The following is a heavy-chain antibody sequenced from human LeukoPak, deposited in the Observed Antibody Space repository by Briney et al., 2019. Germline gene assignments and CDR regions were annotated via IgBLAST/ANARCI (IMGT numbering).Heavy chain of an antibody. D-gene: IGHD1-7*01. CDR2: INGESTFK. V-gene: IGHV3-21*01. CDR1: GFTFSSYA. Sequence: GGSLRLSCAASGFTFSSYATRWVRQAPGKGLEWVSSINGESTFKVYADSVKGRFTISRDNAKNSLYLQMDSLRAEDTAVYYCAKYQTGTWTSYDSSDIWGQGTLVTVSS. J-gene: IGHJ3*02. CDR3: AKYQTGTWTSYDSSDI.